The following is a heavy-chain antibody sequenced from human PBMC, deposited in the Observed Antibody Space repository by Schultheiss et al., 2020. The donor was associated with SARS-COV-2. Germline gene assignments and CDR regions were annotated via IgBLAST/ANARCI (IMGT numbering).Heavy chain of an antibody. CDR2: IYYSGST. J-gene: IGHJ6*02. CDR1: GGSISSSSYY. D-gene: IGHD1-26*01. CDR3: ARTGRSPHDYYYYGMDV. Sequence: ESLKISCTVSGGSISSSSYYWGWIRQPPGKGLEWIGSIYYSGSTYYNPSLKSRVTISVDTSKNQFSLKLSSVTAADTAVYYCARTGRSPHDYYYYGMDVWGQGTTVTVSS. V-gene: IGHV4-39*07.